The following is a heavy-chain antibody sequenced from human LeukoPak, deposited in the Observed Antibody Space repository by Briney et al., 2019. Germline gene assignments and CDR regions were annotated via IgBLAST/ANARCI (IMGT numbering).Heavy chain of an antibody. CDR3: ARYYYGSGSQDY. CDR2: INHSGST. Sequence: SETLSLTCAVYGGSFSGYYWSWIRQPPGKGLEWIGEINHSGSTNYNPSLKSRVTISVDTSKNQFSLKLSSVTAADTAVYYCARYYYGSGSQDYGGQGTLVTVSS. CDR1: GGSFSGYY. V-gene: IGHV4-34*01. D-gene: IGHD3-10*01. J-gene: IGHJ4*02.